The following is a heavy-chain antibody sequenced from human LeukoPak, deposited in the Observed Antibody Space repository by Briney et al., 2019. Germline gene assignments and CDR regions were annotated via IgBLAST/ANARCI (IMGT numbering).Heavy chain of an antibody. J-gene: IGHJ4*02. Sequence: SETLSLTCTVSGGSISSSSYYWGWIRQPPGKGLEWIGYIYYSGSTNYNPSLKSRVTISVDTSKNQFSLKLSSVTAADTAVYYCARERPARGSYGPLDWGQGTLVTVSS. CDR2: IYYSGST. CDR3: ARERPARGSYGPLD. V-gene: IGHV4-61*01. D-gene: IGHD1-26*01. CDR1: GGSISSSSYY.